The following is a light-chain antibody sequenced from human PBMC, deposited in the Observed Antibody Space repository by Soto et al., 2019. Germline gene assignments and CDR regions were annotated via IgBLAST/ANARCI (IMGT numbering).Light chain of an antibody. CDR3: QQYDSSSWT. J-gene: IGKJ1*01. CDR2: GAS. V-gene: IGKV3-20*01. CDR1: QSVSSSY. Sequence: EIVLTQSPGTLSLSAGERATLSCRASQSVSSSYLAWYQQRPGQAPRLLISGASRRATGIPDRFNGSGSGTEFTLTISRLESEDFAVYYCQQYDSSSWTFGQGTKVEIK.